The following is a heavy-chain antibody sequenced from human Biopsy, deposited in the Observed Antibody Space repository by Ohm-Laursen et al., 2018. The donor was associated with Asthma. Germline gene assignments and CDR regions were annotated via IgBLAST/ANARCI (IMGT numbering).Heavy chain of an antibody. CDR3: ARRGGVRRYFDY. V-gene: IGHV4-30-2*01. J-gene: IGHJ4*02. Sequence: TLSLTWTVSGGSISSGGFSWTWIRQPPGKGLEWLGYMFHRGTTHYNPSLTSRVTISLDRSKNQFSLKLSSVTAADTAVYFCARRGGVRRYFDYWGQGTLVTVSS. D-gene: IGHD3-16*01. CDR2: MFHRGTT. CDR1: GGSISSGGFS.